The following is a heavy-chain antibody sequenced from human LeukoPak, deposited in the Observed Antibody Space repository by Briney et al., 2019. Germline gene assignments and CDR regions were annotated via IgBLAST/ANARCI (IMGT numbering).Heavy chain of an antibody. Sequence: SETLSLTCTVSGGSISSFYWSWIRQPAGKGLEWIGRIYTSGSTNYNPSLKSRVIMSVDTSKNQFSLKLSSVTAADTAVYYCAGEGSGWTMFDYWGQGTLVTVSS. V-gene: IGHV4-4*07. CDR3: AGEGSGWTMFDY. D-gene: IGHD6-19*01. CDR1: GGSISSFY. CDR2: IYTSGST. J-gene: IGHJ4*02.